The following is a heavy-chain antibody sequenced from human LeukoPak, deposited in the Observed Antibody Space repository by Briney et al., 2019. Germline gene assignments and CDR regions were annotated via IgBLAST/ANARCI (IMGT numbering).Heavy chain of an antibody. Sequence: GASVKVSCKVSGGNFNNYSISWVRQAPGQGLEWMGGIIPIFGTANYAQKFQGGVTITADESTSTAYMELSSLRSEDTAVYYCARDGRWLLYNYYFDYWGQGTLVTVSS. CDR2: IIPIFGTA. J-gene: IGHJ4*02. D-gene: IGHD3-3*01. CDR3: ARDGRWLLYNYYFDY. V-gene: IGHV1-69*13. CDR1: GGNFNNYS.